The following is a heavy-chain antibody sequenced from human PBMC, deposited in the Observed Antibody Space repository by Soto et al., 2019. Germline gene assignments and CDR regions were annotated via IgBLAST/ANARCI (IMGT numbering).Heavy chain of an antibody. V-gene: IGHV1-69*12. CDR2: IIPVYGTP. CDR1: GGTFSNYA. CDR3: ASTYSRSDHYYGVDV. Sequence: QVQLVQSGAEVKKPGSSVKVSCKPSGGTFSNYAFSWVRQAPGQGLEWMGGIIPVYGTPNYAQTFQGRVTITADESTNTAFLELYSLRSEDTAVYYCASTYSRSDHYYGVDVWGQGTTVTVSS. J-gene: IGHJ6*02. D-gene: IGHD6-13*01.